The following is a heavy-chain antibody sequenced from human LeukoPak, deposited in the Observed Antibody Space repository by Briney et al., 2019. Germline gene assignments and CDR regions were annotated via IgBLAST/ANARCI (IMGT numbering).Heavy chain of an antibody. D-gene: IGHD1-1*01. J-gene: IGHJ4*02. V-gene: IGHV4-34*01. CDR3: ASLGTTGTTFDY. Sequence: SETLSLTCAVYGGSFSGYYWIWIRQPPGKGLEWIGEINHSGSTNYNPSLKSRVTISVDTSKNQFCLKLSSVTAAETAVYYCASLGTTGTTFDYWGQGTLVTVSS. CDR1: GGSFSGYY. CDR2: INHSGST.